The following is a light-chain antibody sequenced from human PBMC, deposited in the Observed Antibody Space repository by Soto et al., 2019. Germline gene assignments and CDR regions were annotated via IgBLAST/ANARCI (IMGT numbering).Light chain of an antibody. CDR2: GAS. V-gene: IGKV3-20*01. J-gene: IGKJ4*01. CDR3: QQYGSSPPLT. Sequence: ILMPLSLATVSVSPGERAPIYCRARQSFSSRYLAWYQQKPGQAPRLLIYGASSRATGIPDRFSGSGSGTDFTLTISRLEPEDFAVYYCQQYGSSPPLTCGGGTMGDLK. CDR1: QSFSSRY.